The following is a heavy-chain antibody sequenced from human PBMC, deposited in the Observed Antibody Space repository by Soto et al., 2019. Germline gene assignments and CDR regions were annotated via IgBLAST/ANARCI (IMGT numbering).Heavy chain of an antibody. CDR3: ARASEQLYDNDAFDI. Sequence: QVQLQESGPGLVKPSGTLSLTCAVSGGSISSSNWWSWVRQPPGKGLEWIGEIYHSGSTNSNPSLKRRVTISVDKSKNQFSLKLSSETAADTAVYYCARASEQLYDNDAFDIWGQGTMVTVSS. V-gene: IGHV4-4*02. CDR2: IYHSGST. CDR1: GGSISSSNW. J-gene: IGHJ3*02. D-gene: IGHD6-13*01.